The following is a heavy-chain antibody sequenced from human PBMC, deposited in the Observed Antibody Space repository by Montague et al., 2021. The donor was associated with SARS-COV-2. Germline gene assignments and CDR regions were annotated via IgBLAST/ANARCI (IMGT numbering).Heavy chain of an antibody. Sequence: SETLSLTCTVSGGSISPYYWTWIRQPPGKGLEWIGYIYYTGNTKYKPSLKSRVTISVDTSKNQLPLNLRPVTAADTAVYFCGRVILSATSNPFDCWGPGTLVTVSS. D-gene: IGHD2-15*01. CDR3: GRVILSATSNPFDC. CDR1: GGSISPYY. CDR2: IYYTGNT. V-gene: IGHV4-59*12. J-gene: IGHJ4*02.